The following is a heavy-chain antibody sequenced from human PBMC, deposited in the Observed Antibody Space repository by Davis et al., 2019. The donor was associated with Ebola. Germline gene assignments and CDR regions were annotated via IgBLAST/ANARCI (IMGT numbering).Heavy chain of an antibody. D-gene: IGHD2-15*01. CDR2: INHSGST. CDR3: ARGVRCSGGTCYSKNWFDP. Sequence: MPSETLSLTCAVYGGSFSVYYWSWIRQLPGKGLEWIGEINHSGSTNYNPSLKSRVTISVDTSKNQFSLKLSSVTAADAAVYYWARGVRCSGGTCYSKNWFDPWGQGTLVTVSS. V-gene: IGHV4-34*01. CDR1: GGSFSVYY. J-gene: IGHJ5*02.